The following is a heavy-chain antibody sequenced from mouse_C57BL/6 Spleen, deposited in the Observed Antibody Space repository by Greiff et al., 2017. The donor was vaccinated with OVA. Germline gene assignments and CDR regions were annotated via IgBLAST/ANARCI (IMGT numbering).Heavy chain of an antibody. CDR2: INPNNGGT. V-gene: IGHV1-26*01. CDR1: GYTFTDYY. J-gene: IGHJ1*03. D-gene: IGHD1-1*01. Sequence: EVQLQQSGPELVKPGASVKISCKASGYTFTDYYMNWVKQSHGKSLEWIGDINPNNGGTSYNQKFKGKATLTVDKSSSTAYMELRSLTSEDSAVYYCARRGDGSSPYWYFDVWGTGTTVTVSS. CDR3: ARRGDGSSPYWYFDV.